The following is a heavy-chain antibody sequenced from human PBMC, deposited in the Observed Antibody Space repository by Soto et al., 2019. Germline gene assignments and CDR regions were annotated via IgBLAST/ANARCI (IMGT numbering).Heavy chain of an antibody. J-gene: IGHJ5*02. CDR3: ARMASAGTLNWFDP. Sequence: ASVKVSCKASGYTFINFDISWVRQAAGQGLEWLGWMNPGSGKTGYASKFQGRVAMTRDASTGTSHLELSSLTSADTAVYYCARMASAGTLNWFDPWGQGTLVTVSS. D-gene: IGHD6-13*01. V-gene: IGHV1-8*02. CDR1: GYTFINFD. CDR2: MNPGSGKT.